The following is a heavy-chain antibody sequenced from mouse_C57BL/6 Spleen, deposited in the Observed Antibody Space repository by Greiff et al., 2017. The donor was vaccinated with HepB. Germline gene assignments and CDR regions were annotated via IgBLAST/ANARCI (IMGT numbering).Heavy chain of an antibody. D-gene: IGHD2-3*01. CDR3: ARDQGWLLPWYFDV. Sequence: EVQLQESGPGLVKPSQSLSLTCSVTGYSITSGYYWNWIRQFPGNKLEWMGYISYDGSNNYNPSLKNRISITRDTSKNQFFLKLNSVTTEDTATYYCARDQGWLLPWYFDVWGTGTTVTVSS. V-gene: IGHV3-6*01. CDR1: GYSITSGYY. J-gene: IGHJ1*03. CDR2: ISYDGSN.